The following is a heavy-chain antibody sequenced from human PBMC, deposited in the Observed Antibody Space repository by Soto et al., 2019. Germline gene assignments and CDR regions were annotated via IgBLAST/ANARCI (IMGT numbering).Heavy chain of an antibody. CDR1: GFTVSSNY. D-gene: IGHD3-22*01. J-gene: IGHJ4*02. V-gene: IGHV3-53*01. Sequence: GGSLRLSFAASGFTVSSNYMSWVRQAPGKGLEWVSVIYSGGSTYYADSVKGRFTISRDNSKNTLYLQMNSLRAEDTAVYYCASRLYYYDSSGYPFDYWGQGTLVTVSS. CDR3: ASRLYYYDSSGYPFDY. CDR2: IYSGGST.